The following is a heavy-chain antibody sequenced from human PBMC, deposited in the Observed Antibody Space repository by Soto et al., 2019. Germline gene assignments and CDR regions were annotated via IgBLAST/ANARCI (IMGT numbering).Heavy chain of an antibody. D-gene: IGHD2-15*01. V-gene: IGHV3-33*01. CDR3: ARGPDIVVVVAATGWYFDL. Sequence: QVQLVESGGGVVQPGRSLRLSCAASGFTFSSYGMHWVRQAPGKGLEWVAVIWYDGSNKYYADSVKGRFTISRDNSKNTLYLQMNSLRAEDTAVYYCARGPDIVVVVAATGWYFDLWGRGTLVTVSS. CDR1: GFTFSSYG. J-gene: IGHJ2*01. CDR2: IWYDGSNK.